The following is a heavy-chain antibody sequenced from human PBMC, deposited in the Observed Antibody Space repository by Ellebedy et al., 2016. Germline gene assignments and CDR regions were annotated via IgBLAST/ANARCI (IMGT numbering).Heavy chain of an antibody. CDR3: RQGHYADY. J-gene: IGHJ4*02. V-gene: IGHV3-23*01. CDR2: ISGAGSNT. Sequence: GESLKISXAASGFPFSNFFMSWVRQAPGKGLEWVSTISGAGSNTYFADSVKGRFTISRDNSKHTVYLQMNSLRAEDTAVYYCRQGHYADYWGQGTLVTVSS. CDR1: GFPFSNFF.